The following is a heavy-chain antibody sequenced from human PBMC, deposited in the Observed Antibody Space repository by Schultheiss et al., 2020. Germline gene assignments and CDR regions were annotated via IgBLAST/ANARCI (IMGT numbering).Heavy chain of an antibody. D-gene: IGHD3-16*02. CDR2: IYYSGST. Sequence: AETMSLTCALYGGSFSGYYRSWIRQHPGKGLEWIGYIYYSGSTNYNPSLKSRVTISVDTSKNQFSLKLSSVTAADTAVYYCARSYVWGSYRYADAFDIWGQGTMVTVSS. J-gene: IGHJ3*02. V-gene: IGHV4-59*12. CDR1: GGSFSGYY. CDR3: ARSYVWGSYRYADAFDI.